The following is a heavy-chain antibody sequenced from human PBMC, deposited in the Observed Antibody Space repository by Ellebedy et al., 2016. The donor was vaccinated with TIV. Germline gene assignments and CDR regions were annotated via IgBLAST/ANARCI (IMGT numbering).Heavy chain of an antibody. J-gene: IGHJ4*02. D-gene: IGHD5-18*01. CDR3: ARDKYGYGNYDY. CDR2: IASDGSYK. Sequence: GGSLRLSCAASGFSVSNNYMSWVRQAPGKGLEWVALIASDGSYKYYSDAVKGRFTISRDRSKNMLYLQMSSLRYEDTATYYCARDKYGYGNYDYWGQGTLVTVSS. CDR1: GFSVSNNY. V-gene: IGHV3-30*03.